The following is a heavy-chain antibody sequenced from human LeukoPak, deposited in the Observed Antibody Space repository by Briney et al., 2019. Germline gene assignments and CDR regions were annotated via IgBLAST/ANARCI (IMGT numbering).Heavy chain of an antibody. CDR3: AREGDDYVWGSPPGGMDV. V-gene: IGHV4-59*01. J-gene: IGHJ6*02. Sequence: PSETLSLTCTVSGGSISSYYWSWIRQPPGKGLEWIGYIYYSGSTNYNPSLKSRVTISVDTSKNQFSLKLSSVTAADTAVYYCAREGDDYVWGSPPGGMDVWGQGTTVTVSS. CDR1: GGSISSYY. D-gene: IGHD3-16*01. CDR2: IYYSGST.